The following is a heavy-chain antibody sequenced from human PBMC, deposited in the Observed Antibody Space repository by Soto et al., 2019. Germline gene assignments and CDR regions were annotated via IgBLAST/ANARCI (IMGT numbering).Heavy chain of an antibody. D-gene: IGHD2-2*01. CDR2: ISSNSTAL. CDR1: GCLFSHYY. Sequence: NLLESGGGLVKPGGSLRLSCEGSGCLFSHYYMSWIRQGPENRLELVAYISSNSTALYYADSVKGRFTVSKDDAKKSVFLHMTSVTSDDTATYYCATGDWSRTNNFDTWGQGTQVSVS. CDR3: ATGDWSRTNNFDT. J-gene: IGHJ5*02. V-gene: IGHV3-11*01.